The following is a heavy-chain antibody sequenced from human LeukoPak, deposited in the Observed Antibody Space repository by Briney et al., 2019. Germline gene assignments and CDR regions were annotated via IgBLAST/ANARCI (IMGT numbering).Heavy chain of an antibody. D-gene: IGHD6-13*01. CDR1: GFTFSSYW. CDR2: IKQDGSEK. V-gene: IGHV3-7*01. CDR3: AREAAGGSPDY. Sequence: GGSLRLSCAGSGFTFSSYWMTWVRQAPGKGLEWVANIKQDGSEKNYVDSVRGRFTISRDNAKNSLYLQMNSLRAEDTAVYYCAREAAGGSPDYWGQGTLVTVSS. J-gene: IGHJ4*02.